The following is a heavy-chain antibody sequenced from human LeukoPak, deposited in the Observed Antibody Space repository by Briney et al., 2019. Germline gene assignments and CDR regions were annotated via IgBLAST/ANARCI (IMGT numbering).Heavy chain of an antibody. Sequence: SVKVSCKASGGTFSSYAISWVRQAPGQGLEWMGRIIPILGIANYAQKFPGRVTITADKSTSTAYMELSSLRSEDTAVYYCARSGYCSGGSCYSSFDYWGQGTLVTVSS. CDR3: ARSGYCSGGSCYSSFDY. CDR2: IIPILGIA. J-gene: IGHJ4*02. V-gene: IGHV1-69*04. CDR1: GGTFSSYA. D-gene: IGHD2-15*01.